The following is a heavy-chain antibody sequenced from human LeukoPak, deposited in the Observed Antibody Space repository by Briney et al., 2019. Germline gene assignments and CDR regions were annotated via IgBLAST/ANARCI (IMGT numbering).Heavy chain of an antibody. Sequence: PSQTLSLTCAVSGGSISSGGYSWSWIRQPPGKGLEWIGYIYHSGSTYYNPSLKSRVTTSVDRSKNQFSLKLSSVTAADTAVYYCARAAAGNYGMDVWGQGTTVTVSS. CDR1: GGSISSGGYS. V-gene: IGHV4-30-2*01. D-gene: IGHD6-13*01. CDR2: IYHSGST. J-gene: IGHJ6*02. CDR3: ARAAAGNYGMDV.